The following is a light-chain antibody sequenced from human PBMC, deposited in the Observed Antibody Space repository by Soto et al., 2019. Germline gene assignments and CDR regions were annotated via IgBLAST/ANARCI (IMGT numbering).Light chain of an antibody. J-gene: IGLJ1*01. V-gene: IGLV2-14*01. CDR1: SSDVGGYNY. CDR2: EVS. CDR3: TSYTSSITYV. Sequence: QSVLTQPASVSGSPGQSITISCTGTSSDVGGYNYVSWYQQHPGKAPKLMIYEVSYRPSGVSDRFSGSKSGTTASLTISGLQPEDEADYYCTSYTSSITYVFGTGTKLTVL.